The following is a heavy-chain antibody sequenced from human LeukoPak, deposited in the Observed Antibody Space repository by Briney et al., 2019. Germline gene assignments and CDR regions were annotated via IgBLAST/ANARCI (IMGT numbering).Heavy chain of an antibody. CDR2: IDGDGSTT. V-gene: IGHV3-74*01. CDR3: ARSQFDN. Sequence: GGSQRLSCEASGFIFGAYWMLWVRQAPGKGLVWVSRIDGDGSTTTYADSVKGRFTISRDNAKNTLNLQMNSLRAEDTAVYYCARSQFDNWGQGTLVTVSS. J-gene: IGHJ4*01. CDR1: GFIFGAYW.